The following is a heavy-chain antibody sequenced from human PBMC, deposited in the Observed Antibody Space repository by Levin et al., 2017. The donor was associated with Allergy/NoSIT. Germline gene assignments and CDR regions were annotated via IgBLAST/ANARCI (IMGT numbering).Heavy chain of an antibody. V-gene: IGHV3-48*01. D-gene: IGHD6-19*01. CDR3: AREWLNYFDY. CDR2: ISSSGSTI. CDR1: GFTFSSYS. Sequence: ASVKVSCAASGFTFSSYSMNWVRQAPGKGLEWVSFISSSGSTIYYADSVKDRFTISRDNAKNSLYLQMNSLRAEDTAVYYCAREWLNYFDYWGQGTLVTVSS. J-gene: IGHJ4*02.